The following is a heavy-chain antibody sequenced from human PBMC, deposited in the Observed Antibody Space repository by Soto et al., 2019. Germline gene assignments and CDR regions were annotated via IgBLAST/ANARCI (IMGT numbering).Heavy chain of an antibody. CDR1: GYSFTNYW. CDR2: IGPSDSYA. J-gene: IGHJ4*02. V-gene: IGHV5-10-1*01. Sequence: EVQLVQSGAEVKKPGESLRISCQGSGYSFTNYWITWVGQLPGKGLEWMGRIGPSDSYANYNPASQGHVTISANRSTSTAYLQWKSLKASDTGMYYCARHPQTYCGGDCSSRYWGQGTLVTVSS. D-gene: IGHD2-21*02. CDR3: ARHPQTYCGGDCSSRY.